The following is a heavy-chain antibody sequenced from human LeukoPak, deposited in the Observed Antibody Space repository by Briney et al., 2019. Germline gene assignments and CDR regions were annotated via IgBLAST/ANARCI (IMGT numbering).Heavy chain of an antibody. CDR3: ARDTRGDYGDSVWYFDY. Sequence: GGSLRLSCAASGFTFSSYEMNWVRQAPGKGLEWVSYISSSGSTIYYADSVKGRFTISRDNAKNSLYLQMNSLRDEDTAVYYCARDTRGDYGDSVWYFDYWGQGTLVTVSS. CDR2: ISSSGSTI. D-gene: IGHD4-17*01. J-gene: IGHJ4*02. V-gene: IGHV3-48*03. CDR1: GFTFSSYE.